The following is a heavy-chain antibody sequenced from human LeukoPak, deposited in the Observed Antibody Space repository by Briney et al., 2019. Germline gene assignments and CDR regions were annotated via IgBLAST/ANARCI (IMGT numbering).Heavy chain of an antibody. V-gene: IGHV3-21*01. CDR2: ISSSSSYI. CDR3: ARDLQPAIYDSSGYYSKTDY. D-gene: IGHD3-22*01. J-gene: IGHJ4*02. Sequence: GGSLRLSCAASGFTFSSHSTNWVRQAPGKGLEWVSSISSSSSYIYYADSVKGRFTISRDNAKNSLYLQMNSLRAEDTAVYYCARDLQPAIYDSSGYYSKTDYWGQGTLVTVSS. CDR1: GFTFSSHS.